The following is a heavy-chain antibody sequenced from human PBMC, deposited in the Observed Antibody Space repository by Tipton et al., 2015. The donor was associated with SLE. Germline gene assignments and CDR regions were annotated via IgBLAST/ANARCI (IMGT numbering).Heavy chain of an antibody. Sequence: SLRLSCAASGFTFNSYSMNWVRQAPGKGLEWVSGISGRGGSTYHADSVKGRFTISRDNSKNTLYVQMNSLRAEDTAVYYCAKDNGADNYYYMDVWGKGTTVTVSS. CDR1: GFTFNSYS. V-gene: IGHV3-23*01. CDR3: AKDNGADNYYYMDV. CDR2: ISGRGGST. J-gene: IGHJ6*03. D-gene: IGHD3-10*01.